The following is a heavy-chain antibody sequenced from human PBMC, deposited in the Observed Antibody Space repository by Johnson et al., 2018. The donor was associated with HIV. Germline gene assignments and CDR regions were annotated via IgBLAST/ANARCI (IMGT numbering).Heavy chain of an antibody. CDR1: GFTVSSNY. D-gene: IGHD6-6*01. V-gene: IGHV3-66*02. CDR2: VYSGGTT. Sequence: VQLVESGGGLVQPGGSLRLSCAASGFTVSSNYMSWVRQAPGKGLESVSVVYSGGTTHYADSVKGRFTISRDNSKNTLYLQMNSLRAEDTAVYYCARCDSSSPLRAFDIWGQGTMVTVSS. J-gene: IGHJ3*02. CDR3: ARCDSSSPLRAFDI.